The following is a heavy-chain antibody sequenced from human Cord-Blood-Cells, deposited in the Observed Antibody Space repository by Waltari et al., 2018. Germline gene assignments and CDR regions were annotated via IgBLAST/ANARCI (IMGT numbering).Heavy chain of an antibody. CDR1: GFTFSSYS. V-gene: IGHV3-21*01. CDR3: ARDSSGWFDY. D-gene: IGHD6-19*01. Sequence: EVQLVESGGGLVKPGGSLRLSCAASGFTFSSYSMNWVRQAPGKGLGWVSSISSSSSYIYYADSVKGRFTISRDNAKNSLYLQMNGLRAEDTAVYYCARDSSGWFDYWGQGTLVTVSS. J-gene: IGHJ4*02. CDR2: ISSSSSYI.